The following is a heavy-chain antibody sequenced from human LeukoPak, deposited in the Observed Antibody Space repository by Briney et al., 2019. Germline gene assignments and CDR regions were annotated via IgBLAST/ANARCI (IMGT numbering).Heavy chain of an antibody. J-gene: IGHJ5*02. V-gene: IGHV4-39*07. CDR1: GGSIRGSSYY. CDR2: IYYSGRT. D-gene: IGHD5-18*01. CDR3: ARELGYTFDYNWFDP. Sequence: SETLSLTCSVSGGSIRGSSYYWGWIRQPPGKGLEWIASIYYSGRTYDNPSLKSRVTISVDTSKNHFSLKMTSVTAADTAVYYCARELGYTFDYNWFDPWGQGTLITVSS.